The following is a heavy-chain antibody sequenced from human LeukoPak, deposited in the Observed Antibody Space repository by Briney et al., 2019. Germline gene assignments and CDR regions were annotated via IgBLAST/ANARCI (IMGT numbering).Heavy chain of an antibody. CDR1: GYTFTGYY. J-gene: IGHJ4*02. D-gene: IGHD1-26*01. CDR2: INPNSGGT. Sequence: GASVKVSCKASGYTFTGYYMHWVRQAPGQGLEWMGWINPNSGGTNYAQKFQGRVTMTRDTSISTAYMELSRLRSDDTAVYYCASIVGARNRPYYFDYWGQGTLVTVSS. V-gene: IGHV1-2*02. CDR3: ASIVGARNRPYYFDY.